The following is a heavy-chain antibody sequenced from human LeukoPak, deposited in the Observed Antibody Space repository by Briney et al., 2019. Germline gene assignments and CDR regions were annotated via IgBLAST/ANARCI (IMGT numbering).Heavy chain of an antibody. CDR2: TYPGGSNT. CDR1: GYSFTSYW. V-gene: IGHV5-51*01. Sequence: GESLKISCKGSGYSFTSYWICCVRQMPGKNLECMGITYPGGSNTSYNPSFQGQVNVSAGKSISTAYLQWSSLNASDTAMYYCARLALGRLYRDHFDYWGLGTLVTVSS. D-gene: IGHD4-17*01. J-gene: IGHJ4*02. CDR3: ARLALGRLYRDHFDY.